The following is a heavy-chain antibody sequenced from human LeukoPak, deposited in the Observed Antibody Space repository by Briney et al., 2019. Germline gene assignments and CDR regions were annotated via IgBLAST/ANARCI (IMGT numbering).Heavy chain of an antibody. J-gene: IGHJ6*03. CDR1: GGSISSYY. CDR2: IYYSGST. D-gene: IGHD5-18*01. V-gene: IGHV4-59*12. CDR3: ARGGYSYGLASYMDV. Sequence: SETLSLTCTVSGGSISSYYWSWLRQPPGKGLEWIGYIYYSGSTNYNPSLKSRVTISVDTSKNQFSLKLSSVTAADTAVYYCARGGYSYGLASYMDVWGKGTTVTVSS.